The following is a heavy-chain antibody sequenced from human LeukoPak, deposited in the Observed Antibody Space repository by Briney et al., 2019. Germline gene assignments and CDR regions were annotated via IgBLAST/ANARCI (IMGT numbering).Heavy chain of an antibody. CDR2: IKQDGSEK. Sequence: GGSLRLSCAASGFTFSKYWMSWVRQAPGKGLEWVAYIKQDGSEKYYVDSVKGRFTISRDNAKNSLYLQMNCLRAEDTAVYYCARDGYINGWRFNYWGQGTRVTVSS. V-gene: IGHV3-7*01. D-gene: IGHD5-12*01. CDR3: ARDGYINGWRFNY. J-gene: IGHJ4*02. CDR1: GFTFSKYW.